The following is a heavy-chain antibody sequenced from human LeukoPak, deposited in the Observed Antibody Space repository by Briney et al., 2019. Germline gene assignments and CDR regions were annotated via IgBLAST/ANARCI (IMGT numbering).Heavy chain of an antibody. J-gene: IGHJ5*02. CDR1: GGSISSYY. Sequence: SETLSLTCTVSGGSISSYYWSWIRQPPGKGLEWIGFIYYSGSTNYNPSLKSRVNISLDTSKNQFSLKVSSVTAADTAVYYCARVHSFNWFDPWGQGTLVIVSS. D-gene: IGHD2-15*01. V-gene: IGHV4-59*01. CDR2: IYYSGST. CDR3: ARVHSFNWFDP.